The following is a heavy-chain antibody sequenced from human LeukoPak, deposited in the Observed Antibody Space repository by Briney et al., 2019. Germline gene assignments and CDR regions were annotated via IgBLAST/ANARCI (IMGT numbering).Heavy chain of an antibody. J-gene: IGHJ6*02. CDR2: ISGYNGNT. V-gene: IGHV1-18*01. CDR3: ARESYYDILTGSIYYYGMDV. D-gene: IGHD3-9*01. CDR1: GYTFTSYG. Sequence: ASVKVSCKAPGYTFTSYGIGWVRQSPGQGLEWMGWISGYNGNTNYAQKLQDRVTVTTDTSTSTAYMELRGLRSDDTAVYYCARESYYDILTGSIYYYGMDVWGQGTLVTVSS.